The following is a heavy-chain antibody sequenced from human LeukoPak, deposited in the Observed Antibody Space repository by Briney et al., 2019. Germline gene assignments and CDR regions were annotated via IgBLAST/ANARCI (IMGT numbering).Heavy chain of an antibody. Sequence: GRSLRLSCAASGFTFSIYWMSWVRQAPGEGLEWVANIKQDGSEKYYVGSVKGRFTISRDNAKNSLYLQMNSLRAEDRAVYYCTRSDCSGGGCYSVRAFDIWGQGTMVAVSS. CDR2: IKQDGSEK. CDR1: GFTFSIYW. CDR3: TRSDCSGGGCYSVRAFDI. V-gene: IGHV3-7*01. J-gene: IGHJ3*02. D-gene: IGHD2-15*01.